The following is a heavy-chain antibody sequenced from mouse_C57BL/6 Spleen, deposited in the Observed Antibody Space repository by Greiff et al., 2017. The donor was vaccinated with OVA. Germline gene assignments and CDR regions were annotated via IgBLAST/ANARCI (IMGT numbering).Heavy chain of an antibody. J-gene: IGHJ2*01. CDR3: ARLGTTVVASPFDY. V-gene: IGHV1-81*01. CDR1: GYTFTSYG. Sequence: QVQLQQSGAELARPGASVKLSCKASGYTFTSYGISWVKQRPGQGLEWIGEIYPRSGNTYYNEKFKGKATLTADKSSSTAYMELRRLTSEDSAVYFGARLGTTVVASPFDYWGQGTTLTVSS. D-gene: IGHD1-1*01. CDR2: IYPRSGNT.